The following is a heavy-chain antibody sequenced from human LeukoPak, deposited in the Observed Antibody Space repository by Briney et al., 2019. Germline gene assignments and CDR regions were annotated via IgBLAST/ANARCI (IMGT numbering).Heavy chain of an antibody. CDR1: GYTLTELS. V-gene: IGHV1-24*01. J-gene: IGHJ6*02. CDR3: ATDTWFGDAALYYGMDV. D-gene: IGHD3-10*01. Sequence: ASVKVSCKVSGYTLTELSMHWVRQAPGKGLEWMGGFDPEDGETIYAQKFQGRVTMTEGTSTDTAYMELSSLRSEDTAVYYCATDTWFGDAALYYGMDVWGQGTTVTVSS. CDR2: FDPEDGET.